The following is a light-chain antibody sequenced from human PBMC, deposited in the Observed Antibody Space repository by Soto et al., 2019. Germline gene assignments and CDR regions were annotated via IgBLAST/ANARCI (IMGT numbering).Light chain of an antibody. CDR3: QHRMSWPLT. CDR1: QTVSSY. V-gene: IGKV3-11*01. Sequence: EIVLTQSPATLSLSPGERATLSCRASQTVSSYLLWYQRKPGQAPRLLIYDAPNRASGTPARFSGSGSETDFTLTISSLEPEDIAVYYCQHRMSWPLTFGQGTRLEIK. J-gene: IGKJ5*01. CDR2: DAP.